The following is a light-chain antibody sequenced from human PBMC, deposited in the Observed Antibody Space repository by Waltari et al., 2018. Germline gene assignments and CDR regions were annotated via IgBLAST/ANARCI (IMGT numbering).Light chain of an antibody. CDR3: ASWDDNLDAWV. CDR2: FND. V-gene: IGLV1-44*01. CDR1: GSSLGSIN. Sequence: QSVLPQPPSVSGPPGQRVTISCSGRGSSLGSINGNWFQHLPGAAPKLLIYFNDRRPSGVPDRFSGSKSGTSASLAISGLQSEDEGDYYCASWDDNLDAWVFGGGTRLTVL. J-gene: IGLJ3*02.